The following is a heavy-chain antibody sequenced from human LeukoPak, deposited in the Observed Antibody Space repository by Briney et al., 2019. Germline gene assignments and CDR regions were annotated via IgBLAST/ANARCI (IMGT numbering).Heavy chain of an antibody. J-gene: IGHJ5*02. Sequence: SETLSLTCAVYGGSFSVYYWSWIRQPPGKGLEWIGEINHSGSTNYNPSLKSRVTISVDTSKNQFSLKLSSVTAADTAVYYCARGVLGSSPPRRGVWFARWRQGTLVTVCS. D-gene: IGHD6-13*01. CDR2: INHSGST. CDR3: ARGVLGSSPPRRGVWFAR. V-gene: IGHV4-34*01. CDR1: GGSFSVYY.